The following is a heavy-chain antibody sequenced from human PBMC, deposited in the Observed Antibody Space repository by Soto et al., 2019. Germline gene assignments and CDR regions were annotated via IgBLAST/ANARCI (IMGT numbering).Heavy chain of an antibody. Sequence: LRLSCAASGFTFGTSVMHWVRQAPGKGLEWVALISSDGTNKFYTDSVKGRFTISRDNSKNTLYLLVSRLRPEDTATYYCAKDEGDNSNYYYFDFWGQGTRVTVSS. J-gene: IGHJ4*02. V-gene: IGHV3-30*18. CDR1: GFTFGTSV. D-gene: IGHD4-4*01. CDR2: ISSDGTNK. CDR3: AKDEGDNSNYYYFDF.